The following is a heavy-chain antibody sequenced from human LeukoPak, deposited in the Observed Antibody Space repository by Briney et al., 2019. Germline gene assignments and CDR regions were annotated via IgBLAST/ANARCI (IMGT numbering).Heavy chain of an antibody. Sequence: SETLSLTCTVSGGSIRSSSYYWGWIRQPPGKGLEWIGSIYYSGSTYYNPSLMSRVTISVDTSKNQFSLKLSSVTAADTAVYYCARSTCSSTSCPFDYWGQGTLVTVSS. CDR3: ARSTCSSTSCPFDY. V-gene: IGHV4-39*01. CDR1: GGSIRSSSYY. J-gene: IGHJ4*02. CDR2: IYYSGST. D-gene: IGHD2-2*01.